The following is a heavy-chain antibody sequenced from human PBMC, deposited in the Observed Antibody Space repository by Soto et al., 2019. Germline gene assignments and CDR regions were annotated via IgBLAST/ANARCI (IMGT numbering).Heavy chain of an antibody. V-gene: IGHV5-51*01. CDR3: VRGVRRHGYAGKPYYYYGMDV. Sequence: PGESLKISCKGSGYIFTDYWIAWVRLMPGKGLEWMGIIYPGDSETKFSPSFQGQVTISADQSIRTAYLQWSSLKASDTAMYFCVRGVRRHGYAGKPYYYYGMDVWGQGTTVTVSS. CDR1: GYIFTDYW. D-gene: IGHD5-12*01. CDR2: IYPGDSET. J-gene: IGHJ6*02.